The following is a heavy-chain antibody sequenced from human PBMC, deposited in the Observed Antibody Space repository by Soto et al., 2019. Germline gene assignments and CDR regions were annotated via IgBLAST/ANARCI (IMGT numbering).Heavy chain of an antibody. Sequence: QVQLQESGPGLVKPSETLSLTCTVSGASINSYYWGWIRQSPGKGLEWIGYIYYSGSTNYNPSLESRVTISLDTSENQFSLRLRSVTDADTAVYYCARDWAYYESNGVYFDYWGQGTLVTVSS. D-gene: IGHD3-22*01. CDR2: IYYSGST. J-gene: IGHJ4*02. V-gene: IGHV4-59*01. CDR1: GASINSYY. CDR3: ARDWAYYESNGVYFDY.